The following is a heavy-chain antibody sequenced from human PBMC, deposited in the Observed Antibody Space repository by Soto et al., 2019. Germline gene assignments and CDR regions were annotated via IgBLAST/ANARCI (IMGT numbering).Heavy chain of an antibody. J-gene: IGHJ4*02. CDR2: IRSKANSYAT. Sequence: EVQLVESGGGLVQPGGSLKLSCAASGYTFSDSAMHWVRQASGKGLEWVGRIRSKANSYATVYAASMKGRFTISRDDSKNTAYLQMNSLKTEDTAVYYCARPWSEREPNFDYWGQGTLVSVSS. CDR3: ARPWSEREPNFDY. V-gene: IGHV3-73*02. D-gene: IGHD1-26*01. CDR1: GYTFSDSA.